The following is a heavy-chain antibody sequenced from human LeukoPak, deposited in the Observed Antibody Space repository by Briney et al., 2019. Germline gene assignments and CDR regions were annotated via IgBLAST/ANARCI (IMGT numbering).Heavy chain of an antibody. Sequence: GGSLRLSCAASGFSIGDYWMSWVRQAPGKGLEWVANINQDKSSKAYVDSVKGRFTISRDNTKNSLYLQMNSLRAEDTAVYYCWHPMIQGAVSWGQGTLVTVSS. CDR3: WHPMIQGAVS. J-gene: IGHJ5*02. V-gene: IGHV3-7*01. D-gene: IGHD3-22*01. CDR2: INQDKSSK. CDR1: GFSIGDYW.